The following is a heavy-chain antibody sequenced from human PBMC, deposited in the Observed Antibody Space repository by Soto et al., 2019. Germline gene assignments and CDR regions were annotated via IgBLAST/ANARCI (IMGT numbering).Heavy chain of an antibody. V-gene: IGHV4-59*04. CDR2: IYYSGST. CDR3: ARLGAAAGTFDY. D-gene: IGHD6-13*01. Sequence: PSETLSLTCTVSGGSISSYYWSWIRQPPGKGLEWIGYIYYSGSTYYNPSLKSRVTISVDTSKNQFSLKLSSVTAADTAVYYCARLGAAAGTFDYWGQGTLVTVSS. J-gene: IGHJ4*02. CDR1: GGSISSYY.